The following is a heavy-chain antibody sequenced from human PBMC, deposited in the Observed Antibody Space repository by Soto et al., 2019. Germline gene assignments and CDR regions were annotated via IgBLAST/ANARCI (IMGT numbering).Heavy chain of an antibody. J-gene: IGHJ3*02. CDR2: INPSGGST. CDR3: ARGYCRGGSGYSGGAFDI. CDR1: GYTFTSYY. V-gene: IGHV1-46*01. D-gene: IGHD2-15*01. Sequence: ASVKVSCKASGYTFTSYYMHWVRQAPGQGLEWMGIINPSGGSTSYAQKFQGRVTMTRDTSTSTVYMELSSLRSEDTAVYYCARGYCRGGSGYSGGAFDIWGQGKMVTVPS.